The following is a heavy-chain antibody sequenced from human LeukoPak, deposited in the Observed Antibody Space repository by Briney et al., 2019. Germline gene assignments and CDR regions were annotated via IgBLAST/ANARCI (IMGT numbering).Heavy chain of an antibody. D-gene: IGHD3-10*01. Sequence: GGSLRLSCAVSGSIFSNYAMSWVRQAPGKGLEWVSGIYGGGITTHYADSVKGRFTISRDNSKNTLYLEMNSLRAEDTAVYYCAQDYGRDGEGTMFDYWGQGILVTVSS. CDR1: GSIFSNYA. CDR3: AQDYGRDGEGTMFDY. J-gene: IGHJ4*02. CDR2: IYGGGITT. V-gene: IGHV3-23*01.